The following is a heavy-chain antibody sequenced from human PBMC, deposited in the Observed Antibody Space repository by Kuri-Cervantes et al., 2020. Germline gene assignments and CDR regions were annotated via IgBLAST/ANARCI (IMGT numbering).Heavy chain of an antibody. Sequence: ASVKVSCKASGYTFTSYDINWVRQATGQGLEWMGWMNPNSGNTGYAQKFQGRVTMTRNTSISTAYMELSSLRSEDTAVYYCAGGPDSWSGYYSTYYGMDVWGQGTTVTVSS. CDR2: MNPNSGNT. CDR3: AGGPDSWSGYYSTYYGMDV. V-gene: IGHV1-8*01. D-gene: IGHD3-3*01. J-gene: IGHJ6*02. CDR1: GYTFTSYD.